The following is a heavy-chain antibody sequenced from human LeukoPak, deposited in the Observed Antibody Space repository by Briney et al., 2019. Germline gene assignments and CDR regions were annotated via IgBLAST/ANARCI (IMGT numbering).Heavy chain of an antibody. V-gene: IGHV3-23*01. D-gene: IGHD3-10*01. J-gene: IGHJ4*02. CDR3: AKDLAYGSSFNYFDY. CDR2: ISGGGGST. CDR1: GFTFSSYA. Sequence: GGSLRLSCAASGFTFSSYAMSWVRQAPGKGLEWVSAISGGGGSTYYEDSLKGRFTISRDNSKNTLYLQMNSLRAEDTAVYYCAKDLAYGSSFNYFDYWGQGTLVTVSS.